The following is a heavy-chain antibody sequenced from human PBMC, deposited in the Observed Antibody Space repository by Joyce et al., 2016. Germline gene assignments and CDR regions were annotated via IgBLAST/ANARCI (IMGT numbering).Heavy chain of an antibody. D-gene: IGHD3-9*01. CDR2: ISYDGSNK. CDR3: AGGILTGYFDY. Sequence: QGQLVESGGGVVQPGRSLRLSCAASGFTFSNYGVHWVRQAPGKGLEWVAVISYDGSNKHDGDAVKGRFTISRDNSKNTLYLQMNSLRAEDTAVYYCAGGILTGYFDYWGQGTLVTVSS. J-gene: IGHJ4*02. CDR1: GFTFSNYG. V-gene: IGHV3-30*03.